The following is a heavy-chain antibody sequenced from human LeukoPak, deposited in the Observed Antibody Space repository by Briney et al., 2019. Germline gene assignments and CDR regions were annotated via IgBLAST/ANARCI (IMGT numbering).Heavy chain of an antibody. CDR3: LTRSLIAVSGNSYMDV. D-gene: IGHD6-19*01. J-gene: IGHJ6*03. V-gene: IGHV3-23*01. CDR2: INGTAINT. Sequence: GGSLRLSCAASGFTIMNSAMNWVRQAPGKGLEWVSAINGTAINTDYADSVKGRFTISRDSSKNTLYLQMNSQRAEDTAVYFCLTRSLIAVSGNSYMDVWGKGTTVSVSS. CDR1: GFTIMNSA.